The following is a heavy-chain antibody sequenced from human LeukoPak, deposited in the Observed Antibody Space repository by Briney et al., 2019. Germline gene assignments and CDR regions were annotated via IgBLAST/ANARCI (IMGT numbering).Heavy chain of an antibody. Sequence: GESLKISCKGSGYXFTSYWIGWVRQKPGKGLEWMGIIYPGDSDTRYSPSFQGQVTISADKSITTAYLQWSSLKASDTAMYYCARQTVTGSGYFDYWGQGTLVTVSS. J-gene: IGHJ4*02. CDR3: ARQTVTGSGYFDY. CDR2: IYPGDSDT. V-gene: IGHV5-51*01. D-gene: IGHD3-9*01. CDR1: GYXFTSYW.